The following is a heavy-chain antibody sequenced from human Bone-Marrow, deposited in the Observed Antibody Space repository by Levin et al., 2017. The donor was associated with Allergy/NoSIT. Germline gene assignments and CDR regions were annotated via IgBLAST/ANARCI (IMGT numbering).Heavy chain of an antibody. D-gene: IGHD3-10*01. CDR3: ARGRGFQVPGRPFDM. J-gene: IGHJ3*02. CDR2: INPNTGDT. CDR1: GYTFTAQY. V-gene: IGHV1-2*02. Sequence: GESLKISCKTSGYTFTAQYIHWVRQAPGQGPECMGWINPNTGDTKQTQKFQGRVTMTRNTAISPAYMELRRLTSNDPAIYYCARGRGFQVPGRPFDMWGQGTILIVSS.